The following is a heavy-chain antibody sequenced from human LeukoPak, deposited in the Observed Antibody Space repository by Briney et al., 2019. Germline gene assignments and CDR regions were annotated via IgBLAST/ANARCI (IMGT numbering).Heavy chain of an antibody. V-gene: IGHV1-3*01. D-gene: IGHD3-10*01. CDR2: INAGNGNT. CDR3: ARASTMVRGVIPYFDY. Sequence: ASVKVSCKASGYTFTSYAMHWVRQAPGQRLEWMGWINAGNGNTKYSQKFQGRVTITRDTSASTAYMELSSLRSEDTAVYYCARASTMVRGVIPYFDYWGQGTLVTVSS. CDR1: GYTFTSYA. J-gene: IGHJ4*02.